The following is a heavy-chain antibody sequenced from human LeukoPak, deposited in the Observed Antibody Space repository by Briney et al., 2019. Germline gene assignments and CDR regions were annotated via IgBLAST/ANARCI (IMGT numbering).Heavy chain of an antibody. J-gene: IGHJ4*02. V-gene: IGHV4-39*01. Sequence: PSETLSLTCTVSGGSISSSSYYWGWIRQPPGKGLEWIGSIYYSGSTYYNPSLKSRVTISVDTSKNQFSLKLSSVTAADTAVYHCARGYSSGWYLQYYFDYWGQGTLVTVSS. CDR3: ARGYSSGWYLQYYFDY. D-gene: IGHD6-19*01. CDR2: IYYSGST. CDR1: GGSISSSSYY.